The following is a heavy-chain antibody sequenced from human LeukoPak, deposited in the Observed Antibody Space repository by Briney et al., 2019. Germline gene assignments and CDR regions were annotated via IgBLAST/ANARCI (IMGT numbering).Heavy chain of an antibody. D-gene: IGHD3-22*01. CDR1: GASMSNYY. Sequence: SETLSLTCNVSGASMSNYYWVWIRQPPGKGLEWIGSIYHSGTTYSGSTYYNPSLKSRVTISVDTSKNQFSLKLSSVTAADTAVYYCARTGSSGYSGALRYWGQGTLVTVSS. CDR2: IYHSGTTYSGST. J-gene: IGHJ4*02. CDR3: ARTGSSGYSGALRY. V-gene: IGHV4-39*01.